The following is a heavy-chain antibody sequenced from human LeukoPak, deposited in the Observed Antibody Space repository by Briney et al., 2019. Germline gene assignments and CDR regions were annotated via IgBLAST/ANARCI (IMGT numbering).Heavy chain of an antibody. J-gene: IGHJ5*02. D-gene: IGHD2-8*01. CDR3: ARDSQPYCSNGICYTKYNWFDP. Sequence: GGSLRLSCAASGFTFSTYEMNWVRQAPGKGLGWVSYIIDSGSTKYYADSVKGRFTSSRDNAKNSLFLQMNSLRAEDTAVYYCARDSQPYCSNGICYTKYNWFDPWGQGTLVTVSS. CDR1: GFTFSTYE. CDR2: IIDSGSTK. V-gene: IGHV3-48*03.